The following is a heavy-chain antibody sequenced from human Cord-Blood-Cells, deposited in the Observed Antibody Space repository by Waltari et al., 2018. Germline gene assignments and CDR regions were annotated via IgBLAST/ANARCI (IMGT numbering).Heavy chain of an antibody. V-gene: IGHV4-39*01. Sequence: QLQLQESGPGLVKPSETLSLTCSVYGGSISSSSYYWGWIRQPPGKGLEWIGSIYYSGSTYYNPSLKSRVTISVDTSKNQFSLKLSSVTAADTAVYYCASAVRGGYDYWGQGTLVTVSS. CDR3: ASAVRGGYDY. D-gene: IGHD3-10*01. CDR2: IYYSGST. J-gene: IGHJ4*02. CDR1: GGSISSSSYY.